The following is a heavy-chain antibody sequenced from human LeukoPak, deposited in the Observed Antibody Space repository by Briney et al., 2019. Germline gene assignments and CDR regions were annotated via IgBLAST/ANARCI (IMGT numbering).Heavy chain of an antibody. CDR1: GGSFSVYY. CDR2: INHSGST. J-gene: IGHJ6*02. Sequence: PSETLSLTCAVYGGSFSVYYWSWIRQPPGKGLEWIGEINHSGSTNYNPSLKSRVTISVDTSKNQFSLKLSSVTAADTAVYYCASVSELRYFDWYYGMDVWGQGTTVTVSS. CDR3: ASVSELRYFDWYYGMDV. D-gene: IGHD3-9*01. V-gene: IGHV4-34*01.